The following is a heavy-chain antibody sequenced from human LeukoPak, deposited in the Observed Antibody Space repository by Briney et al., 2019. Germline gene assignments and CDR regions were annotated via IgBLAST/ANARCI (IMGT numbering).Heavy chain of an antibody. J-gene: IGHJ4*02. V-gene: IGHV4-39*07. CDR2: TYFSGST. CDR1: GGSLSSGSYC. Sequence: TLSLTCTVSGGSLSSGSYCWGWIRQPPGKGLEWIGSTYFSGSTYYNPSLKSRFTISVDPPKNQFSLESSSMPPAATAAFSCARDSLSGVRQHLSGTWGKGTLVTVS. CDR3: ARDSLSGVRQHLSGT. D-gene: IGHD3-10*01.